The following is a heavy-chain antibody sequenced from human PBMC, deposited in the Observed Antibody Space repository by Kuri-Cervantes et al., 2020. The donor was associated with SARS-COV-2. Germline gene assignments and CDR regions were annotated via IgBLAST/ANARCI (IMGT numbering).Heavy chain of an antibody. CDR3: ARDPRPADYFDY. CDR1: GFTFSSYW. Sequence: GESLKISCAASGFTFSSYWMSWVRQAPGKGLEWVANIKQDGSEKYYVDSVKGRFTISRDNAKNSLYLQMNSLRAEDTAVYYCARDPRPADYFDYWGQGTLVTVSS. CDR2: IKQDGSEK. J-gene: IGHJ4*02. V-gene: IGHV3-7*01.